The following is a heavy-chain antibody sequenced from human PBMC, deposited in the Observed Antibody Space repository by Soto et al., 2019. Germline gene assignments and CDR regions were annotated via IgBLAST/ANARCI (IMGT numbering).Heavy chain of an antibody. J-gene: IGHJ4*02. Sequence: PGESLKISCKGSGYSFSNYWIAWVRQMPGKGLEWMGIIFPADSDTKYSPSFQGQVTISADKSISTAYLQWSSLKASDTAMYYCASSGVVPSTINYFGYWGKGSLGAVSS. V-gene: IGHV5-51*01. D-gene: IGHD3-3*01. CDR1: GYSFSNYW. CDR2: IFPADSDT. CDR3: ASSGVVPSTINYFGY.